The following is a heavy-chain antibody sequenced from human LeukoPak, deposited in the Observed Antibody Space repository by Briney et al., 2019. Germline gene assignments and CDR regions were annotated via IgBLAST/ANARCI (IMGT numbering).Heavy chain of an antibody. CDR2: LFGGGTI. D-gene: IGHD1-1*01. J-gene: IGHJ4*02. V-gene: IGHV3-53*01. CDR3: ARGPRVATYYYFDY. Sequence: GGSLRLSCAASGFTVSAYHMSWVRQAPGKGLEWVSVLFGGGTIYYADSVNGRFTISRDNSKNTLYLQLNSLRAEDTAVYYCARGPRVATYYYFDYWGQGTLVTVSS. CDR1: GFTVSAYH.